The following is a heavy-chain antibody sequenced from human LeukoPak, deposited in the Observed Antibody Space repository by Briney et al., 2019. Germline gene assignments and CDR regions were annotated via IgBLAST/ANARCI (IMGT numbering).Heavy chain of an antibody. Sequence: ASVKVSCKASGYIFTSFYMHWVRQAPGQGLEWMGIINPSGGNTGYAQKFQGRVTMTRDTSTSTVYMELSRLRSDDTAVYYCARNWDAFDIWGQGTMVTVSS. CDR2: INPSGGNT. J-gene: IGHJ3*02. CDR3: ARNWDAFDI. V-gene: IGHV1-46*01. CDR1: GYIFTSFY.